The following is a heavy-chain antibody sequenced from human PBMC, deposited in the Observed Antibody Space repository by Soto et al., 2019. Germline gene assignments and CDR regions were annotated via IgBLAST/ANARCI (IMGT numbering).Heavy chain of an antibody. CDR3: ASDPRYFDPNWFDP. CDR2: INHSGST. Sequence: SETLSLTCTVSGASVGSGSFYWSWIRQPPGKGLEWIGEINHSGSTNYNPSLKSRVTISVDTSKNQFSLKLSSVTAADTAVYYCASDPRYFDPNWFDPWGQGTLVTVSS. V-gene: IGHV4-39*07. J-gene: IGHJ5*02. D-gene: IGHD3-9*01. CDR1: GASVGSGSFY.